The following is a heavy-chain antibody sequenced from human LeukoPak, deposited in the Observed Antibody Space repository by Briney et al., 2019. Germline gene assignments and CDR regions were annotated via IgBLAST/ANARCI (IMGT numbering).Heavy chain of an antibody. V-gene: IGHV3-21*04. Sequence: PGGSLRLSCAASGFTFSDYSMNWVRQAPGEGLEWVSSISSSSTYMYYADSVKGRFTISRDNAKNSLYLQMNSLKASDTAMYYCARRALGGYDSNYFDYWGQGTLVTVSS. J-gene: IGHJ4*02. CDR2: ISSSSTYM. D-gene: IGHD5-12*01. CDR1: GFTFSDYS. CDR3: ARRALGGYDSNYFDY.